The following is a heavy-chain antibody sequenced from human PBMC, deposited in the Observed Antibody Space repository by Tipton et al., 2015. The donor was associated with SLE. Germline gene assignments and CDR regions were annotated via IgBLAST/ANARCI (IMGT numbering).Heavy chain of an antibody. CDR1: GFTFSTYA. D-gene: IGHD3-3*01. J-gene: IGHJ4*02. V-gene: IGHV3-21*04. CDR3: ARGYDWFDY. CDR2: ISSSSSYI. Sequence: GSLRLSCAASGFTFSTYAMSWVRQTRGKGLEWVSSISSSSSYIYYADSAKGRFTISRDNAKNTLYVQMNSLRAEDTAVYYCARGYDWFDYWGQGTLVTVSS.